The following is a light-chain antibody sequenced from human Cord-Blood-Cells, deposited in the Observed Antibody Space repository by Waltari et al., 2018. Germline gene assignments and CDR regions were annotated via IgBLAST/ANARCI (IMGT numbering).Light chain of an antibody. CDR3: CSYAGSYTFHWV. Sequence: QSALTQPRSVSGSPGQSVTISCTGTSSDVGGYNYVSWYQQHPGQAPKLMIYDVSTRPYGVPDRFSGSKSGNTASLTISGLQAEDEADYYCCSYAGSYTFHWVFGGGTKLTVL. CDR1: SSDVGGYNY. CDR2: DVS. V-gene: IGLV2-11*01. J-gene: IGLJ3*02.